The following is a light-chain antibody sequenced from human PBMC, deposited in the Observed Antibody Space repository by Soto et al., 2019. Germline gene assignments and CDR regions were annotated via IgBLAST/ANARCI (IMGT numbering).Light chain of an antibody. CDR2: DAS. CDR1: QSVSSN. Sequence: ETVMTQSPATLSVSPGERATLSCRASQSVSSNLAWYQQKPGQAPRLLIYDASTRATGIPARFSGGGSGTEFTLTISSLQSEDFAVYYCQQYYNWPPWTFGQGTKVEIK. V-gene: IGKV3D-15*01. J-gene: IGKJ1*01. CDR3: QQYYNWPPWT.